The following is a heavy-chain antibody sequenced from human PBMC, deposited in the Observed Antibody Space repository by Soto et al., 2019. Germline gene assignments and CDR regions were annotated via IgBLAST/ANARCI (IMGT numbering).Heavy chain of an antibody. J-gene: IGHJ4*02. D-gene: IGHD1-26*01. CDR3: AKGSYRPHDY. CDR2: ISGSGDTT. CDR1: GFTFSTYA. Sequence: GGSLRLSCAASGFTFSTYAMSWVRQAPGKGLEWVSAISGSGDTTYYANSVKGRFTISRDNSKNTLYLQMNSRRAEDTAVYYCAKGSYRPHDYWGQGTLVTVSS. V-gene: IGHV3-23*01.